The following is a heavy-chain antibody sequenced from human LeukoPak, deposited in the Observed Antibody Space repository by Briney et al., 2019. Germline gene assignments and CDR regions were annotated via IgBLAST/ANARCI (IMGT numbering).Heavy chain of an antibody. J-gene: IGHJ5*01. Sequence: GGSLRLSCEASGFTLSSYGIHWVRQVPGKGLEWVAVISKDGSDTYYADPVKGRFTISRDNPKNTLYLQMNSLRAEDTAVYYCAKGRNLYNWRSFFDSWGQGTLVTVSS. D-gene: IGHD3-16*01. CDR1: GFTLSSYG. CDR2: ISKDGSDT. CDR3: AKGRNLYNWRSFFDS. V-gene: IGHV3-30*18.